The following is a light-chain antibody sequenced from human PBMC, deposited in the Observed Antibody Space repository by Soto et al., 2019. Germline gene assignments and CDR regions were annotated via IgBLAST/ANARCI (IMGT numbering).Light chain of an antibody. CDR2: DDN. V-gene: IGLV1-51*01. CDR1: ISNIGDNM. Sequence: QSVLTQPPSVSAAPGQRVTISCSGSISNIGDNMVSWYQQLPGTAPKLLIYDDNQRPSRIPGRFSGSRSGTSATLGITGLQTEDEADYYCGAWDRSLSAVVFGGGTKLTVL. J-gene: IGLJ3*02. CDR3: GAWDRSLSAVV.